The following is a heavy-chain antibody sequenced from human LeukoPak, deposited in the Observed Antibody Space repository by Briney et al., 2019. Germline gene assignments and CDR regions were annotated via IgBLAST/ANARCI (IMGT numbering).Heavy chain of an antibody. J-gene: IGHJ4*02. Sequence: ASVKVSCKASGYTFTSYYMHWVRQAPGQGLEWMGIINPSGGSTSYAQKFQGRVTMTRDTSTSTVYMELSSLRSEDTAVYYCARGGVAARLTHGPFDYWGQGTLVTVSS. D-gene: IGHD6-6*01. CDR2: INPSGGST. CDR1: GYTFTSYY. CDR3: ARGGVAARLTHGPFDY. V-gene: IGHV1-46*01.